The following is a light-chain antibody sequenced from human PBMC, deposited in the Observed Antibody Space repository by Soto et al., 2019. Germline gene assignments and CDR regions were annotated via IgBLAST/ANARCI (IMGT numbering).Light chain of an antibody. J-gene: IGLJ1*01. CDR3: QSYDDSLSVHYV. CDR1: SSNIGSTYD. CDR2: GNT. V-gene: IGLV1-40*01. Sequence: QSVLTQPPSVSGAPGQRVTISCTGSSSNIGSTYDVQWYQQLPGTAPKLLIHGNTNRPSGVPDRFSGSKSGTPASLAITGLRADDEADYYCQSYDDSLSVHYVFGTGTKLTVL.